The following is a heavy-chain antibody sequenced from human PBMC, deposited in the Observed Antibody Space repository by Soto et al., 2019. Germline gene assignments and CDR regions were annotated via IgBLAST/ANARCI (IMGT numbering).Heavy chain of an antibody. CDR3: ARDKGYCSSTSCYTEIYYYDYGMDV. J-gene: IGHJ6*02. CDR1: GFPLSSYG. Sequence: PGGSLRLSCAASGFPLSSYGLHCVRQAPGEGLEWVSSISSSSSYIYYADSVKGRFTISRDNAKNSLYLQMSSLRAEDTAVYYGARDKGYCSSTSCYTEIYYYDYGMDVWGHGPT. D-gene: IGHD2-2*02. CDR2: ISSSSSYI. V-gene: IGHV3-21*01.